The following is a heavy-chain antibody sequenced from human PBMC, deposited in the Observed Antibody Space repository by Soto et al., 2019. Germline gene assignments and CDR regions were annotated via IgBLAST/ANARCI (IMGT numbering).Heavy chain of an antibody. Sequence: ASVKVSCKASGGTFSSYTISWVRQAPGQGLEWMGRIIPILGIANYAQKFQGRVTITADKSTSTAYMELSSLRAEDTAVYYCAKGMDIVAPFDYWGQGTLVTVSS. J-gene: IGHJ4*02. CDR3: AKGMDIVAPFDY. V-gene: IGHV1-69*02. CDR1: GGTFSSYT. CDR2: IIPILGIA. D-gene: IGHD5-12*01.